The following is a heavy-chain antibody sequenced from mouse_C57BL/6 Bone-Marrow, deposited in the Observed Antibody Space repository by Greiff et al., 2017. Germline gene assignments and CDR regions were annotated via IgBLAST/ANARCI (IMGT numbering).Heavy chain of an antibody. J-gene: IGHJ2*01. CDR1: GYTFTNYW. CDR3: ARIRGYFDY. V-gene: IGHV1-63*01. CDR2: IYPGGGYT. Sequence: VQLQESGAELVRPGTSVKMSCKASGYTFTNYWIGWAKQRPGHGLEWIGDIYPGGGYTNYNEKFKGKATLTADKSSSTAYMQFSSLTSGDSAIYYCARIRGYFDYWGQGTTLTVSS. D-gene: IGHD3-1*01.